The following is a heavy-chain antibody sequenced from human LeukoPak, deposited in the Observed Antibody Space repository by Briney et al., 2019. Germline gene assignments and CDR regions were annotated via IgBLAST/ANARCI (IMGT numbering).Heavy chain of an antibody. Sequence: SETLSLTCTVSGGSISSYYWSWIRQPPGKGLEWIGYIYYSGSTNYNPSLKSRVTISVDTSKNQFSLKLSSVTAADTAVYYCARDARHFDWEYYFDYRGQGTLVTVSS. D-gene: IGHD3-9*01. CDR2: IYYSGST. J-gene: IGHJ4*02. CDR1: GGSISSYY. CDR3: ARDARHFDWEYYFDY. V-gene: IGHV4-59*01.